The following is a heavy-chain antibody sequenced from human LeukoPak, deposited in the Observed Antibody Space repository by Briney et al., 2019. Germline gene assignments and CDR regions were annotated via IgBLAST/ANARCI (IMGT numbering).Heavy chain of an antibody. CDR1: VYTFTSYY. CDR2: INPSGGST. V-gene: IGHV1-46*01. J-gene: IGHJ5*02. Sequence: ASVTVSCKASVYTFTSYYMHGVRQAAGQGLEGMGIINPSGGSTSYAQKFQGRVTMIRDMYTSTVYMELTSLRSDETAVYYCARARRGRYCSSISCYLGCFDPGGQGTLVTVSS. D-gene: IGHD2-2*01. CDR3: ARARRGRYCSSISCYLGCFDP.